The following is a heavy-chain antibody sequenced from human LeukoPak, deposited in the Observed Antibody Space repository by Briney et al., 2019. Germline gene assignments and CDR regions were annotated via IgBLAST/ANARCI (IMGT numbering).Heavy chain of an antibody. Sequence: GGSLRLSCVASGSTFRSYWMSWVRQAPGKGLEWVANIKQDGGEIYYVDSVKGRFTISRDNAKNSLYLQMNSLRAEDTAVYYCARDKVVGATYFDYWGQGTLVTVSS. CDR2: IKQDGGEI. D-gene: IGHD1-26*01. CDR3: ARDKVVGATYFDY. CDR1: GSTFRSYW. J-gene: IGHJ4*02. V-gene: IGHV3-7*01.